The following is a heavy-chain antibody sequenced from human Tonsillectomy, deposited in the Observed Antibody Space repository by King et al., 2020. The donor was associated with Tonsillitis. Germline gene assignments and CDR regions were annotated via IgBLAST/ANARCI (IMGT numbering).Heavy chain of an antibody. CDR1: GGSLSSDSYY. J-gene: IGHJ4*02. D-gene: IGHD1-26*01. V-gene: IGHV4-61*01. Sequence: VQLQESGPGLVKPSETLSLTCTVSGGSLSSDSYYWSWIRQAPGKGLEWIAYIYYRGSTSYNPSLKSRVTISVDTSGNQFSLRLSSISAADTAVYYCALDLGGCIPVWGQGTLVTVSS. CDR2: IYYRGST. CDR3: ALDLGGCIPV.